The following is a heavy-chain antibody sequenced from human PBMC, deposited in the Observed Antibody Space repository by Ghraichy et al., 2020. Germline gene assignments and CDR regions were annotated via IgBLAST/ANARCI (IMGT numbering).Heavy chain of an antibody. Sequence: GGSLRLSCAASGFTVSSNYMSWVRQAPGKGLECVSVIYSSGRTYHADSVKGRFTISRDNPKNTLYLQMNSLRVEDTAVYYCAAWGIVSTTGFDYWGQGTLVTVSS. V-gene: IGHV3-66*01. J-gene: IGHJ4*02. CDR1: GFTVSSNY. CDR2: IYSSGRT. CDR3: AAWGIVSTTGFDY. D-gene: IGHD5/OR15-5a*01.